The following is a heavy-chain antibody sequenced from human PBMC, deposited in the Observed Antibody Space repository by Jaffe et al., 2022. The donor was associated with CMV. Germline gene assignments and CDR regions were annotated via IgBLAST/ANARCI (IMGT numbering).Heavy chain of an antibody. CDR1: GASISSYY. V-gene: IGHV4-59*12. CDR3: AREGKGVVTATSYYYYYYMDV. J-gene: IGHJ6*03. CDR2: IYYSVST. Sequence: QVQLQESGPGLVKPSETLSLTCTVSGASISSYYWTWIRQPPGKGLEWIGYIYYSVSTNYNPSLKSRVTISVDTSKNQFSLKLSSVTAADTAVYYCAREGKGVVTATSYYYYYYMDVWGKGTTVTVSS. D-gene: IGHD2-21*02.